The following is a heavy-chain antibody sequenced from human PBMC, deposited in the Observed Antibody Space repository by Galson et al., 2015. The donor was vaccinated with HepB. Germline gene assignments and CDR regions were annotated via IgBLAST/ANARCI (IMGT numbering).Heavy chain of an antibody. V-gene: IGHV3-21*01. Sequence: SLRLSCAASGFTFSSYSMNWVRQAPGKGLEWVSSISSSSSYIYYADSVRGRFTISRDNAKNSLYLQMNSLRAEDTAVYYCARVWEPTGYYFDYWGQGTLVTVSS. D-gene: IGHD1-26*01. CDR3: ARVWEPTGYYFDY. CDR1: GFTFSSYS. CDR2: ISSSSSYI. J-gene: IGHJ4*02.